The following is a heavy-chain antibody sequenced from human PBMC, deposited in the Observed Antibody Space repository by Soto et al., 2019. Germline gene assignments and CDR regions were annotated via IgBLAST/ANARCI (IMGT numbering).Heavy chain of an antibody. J-gene: IGHJ6*02. V-gene: IGHV3-23*01. CDR2: ISGSGGST. Sequence: EVQLLASVGGLVQPGGSLRLSCAASGFTFSRHSLSWVRHAPGKGLEWVSAISGSGGSTYYAAFVKGRFPISSDSAKTTLDLQMNSRRAEDTAVYDCEKTSRYGRDVWVQGTTVTVTS. CDR3: EKTSRYGRDV. CDR1: GFTFSRHS.